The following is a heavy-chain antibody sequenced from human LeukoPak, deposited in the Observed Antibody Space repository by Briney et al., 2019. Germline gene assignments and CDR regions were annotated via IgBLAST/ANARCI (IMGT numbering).Heavy chain of an antibody. D-gene: IGHD3-22*01. CDR2: INPNSGGT. J-gene: IGHJ4*02. V-gene: IGHV1-2*02. CDR1: GYTFTSYD. CDR3: ALTTYYYDSSGGIGY. Sequence: ASVKVSCKASGYTFTSYDINWVRQAPGQGLEWMGWINPNSGGTNYAQKFQGRVTMTRDTSISTAYMELSRLRSDDTAVYYCALTTYYYDSSGGIGYWGQGTLVTVSS.